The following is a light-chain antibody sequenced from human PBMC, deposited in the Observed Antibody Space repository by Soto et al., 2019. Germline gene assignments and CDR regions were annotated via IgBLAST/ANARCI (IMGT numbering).Light chain of an antibody. V-gene: IGLV2-11*01. CDR1: SSDVGGYNY. CDR2: DVT. Sequence: QSALTQPRSVSGSPGQSVTISCTGTSSDVGGYNYVSWYQQHPGKAPKLMIYDVTKRPSGAPDRFSGSKSGNTASLTISVLQADDEADYYCLSYAGSSTRVFGTGTKLTVL. J-gene: IGLJ1*01. CDR3: LSYAGSSTRV.